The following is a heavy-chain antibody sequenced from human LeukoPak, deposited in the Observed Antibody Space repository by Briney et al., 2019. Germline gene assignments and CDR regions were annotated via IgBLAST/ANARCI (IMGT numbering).Heavy chain of an antibody. Sequence: ASVKVSCKASGYTFTSYGISWVRQAPGQGLEWMGWISAYNGNTNYAQKLQGRVTMTTDTSTSTAYMELRSLRSDDTAVYYCARAQYCSSTSCYSVQYLQHWGQGTLVTVSS. D-gene: IGHD2-2*01. CDR2: ISAYNGNT. J-gene: IGHJ1*01. CDR1: GYTFTSYG. V-gene: IGHV1-18*01. CDR3: ARAQYCSSTSCYSVQYLQH.